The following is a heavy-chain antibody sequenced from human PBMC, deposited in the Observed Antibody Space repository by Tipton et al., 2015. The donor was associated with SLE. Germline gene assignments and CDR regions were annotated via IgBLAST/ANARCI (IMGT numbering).Heavy chain of an antibody. CDR3: ARAATTANYFDY. Sequence: SLRLPCAASGFTFSSYSMNWVRQAPGKGLEWVSYISSSGSTIYYADSVKGRFTISRDNAKNSLYLQMNSLRAEDTAVYYCARAATTANYFDYWGQGTLVTVSS. CDR1: GFTFSSYS. CDR2: ISSSGSTI. D-gene: IGHD4-17*01. V-gene: IGHV3-48*04. J-gene: IGHJ4*02.